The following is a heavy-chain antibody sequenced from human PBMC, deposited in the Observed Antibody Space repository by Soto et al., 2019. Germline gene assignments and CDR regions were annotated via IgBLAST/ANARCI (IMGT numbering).Heavy chain of an antibody. Sequence: EVQLLESGGGLVQPGGSLRLSCAASGFTFSSYSMTWVRQAPGKGLEWVSSISGGGDHTYYADSVKGRFTISRDNSRNTLYLQMNSLRAEDTAVYYCAKGLIVAGPYYYGTDVWGQGTTVTVSS. J-gene: IGHJ6*02. CDR1: GFTFSSYS. D-gene: IGHD5-12*01. CDR3: AKGLIVAGPYYYGTDV. V-gene: IGHV3-23*01. CDR2: ISGGGDHT.